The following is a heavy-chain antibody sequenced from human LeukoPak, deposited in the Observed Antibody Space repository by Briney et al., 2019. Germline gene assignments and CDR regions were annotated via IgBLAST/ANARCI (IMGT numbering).Heavy chain of an antibody. CDR1: GGSISSYY. Sequence: SETLSLTCTVSGGSISSYYWSCIRQPAGKGLEWIGRIYTSGSTNYNPSLKSRVTMSVDTSKNQFSLKLSSVTAADTAVYYCARTYSSSWYGNWFDPWGQGTLVTVSS. D-gene: IGHD6-13*01. V-gene: IGHV4-4*07. J-gene: IGHJ5*02. CDR3: ARTYSSSWYGNWFDP. CDR2: IYTSGST.